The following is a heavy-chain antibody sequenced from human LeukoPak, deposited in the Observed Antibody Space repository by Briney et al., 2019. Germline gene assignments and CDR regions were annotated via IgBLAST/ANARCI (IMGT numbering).Heavy chain of an antibody. CDR1: GGTFSSYA. CDR3: ARVQRKEGATLFDP. V-gene: IGHV1-69*13. D-gene: IGHD1-26*01. CDR2: IIPIFGTA. J-gene: IGHJ5*02. Sequence: ASVKVSCKASGGTFSSYAISWVRQAPGQGLEWMGGIIPIFGTANYAQKFQGRVTITADESTSTAYMELSSLRSEDTAVYYCARVQRKEGATLFDPWGREPWSPSPQ.